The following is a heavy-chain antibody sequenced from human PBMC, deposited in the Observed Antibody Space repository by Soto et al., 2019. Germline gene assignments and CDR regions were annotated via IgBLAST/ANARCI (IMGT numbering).Heavy chain of an antibody. CDR3: ARVEADYGMDV. D-gene: IGHD6-25*01. Sequence: SETLSLTCTVSGGSISSSSYYWGWIRQPPGKGLEWIGSIYYSGSTYYNPSLKSRVTISVDTSKNQFSLKLSSVTAADTAVYYCARVEADYGMDVWGQGTTVTVSS. J-gene: IGHJ6*02. CDR1: GGSISSSSYY. CDR2: IYYSGST. V-gene: IGHV4-39*01.